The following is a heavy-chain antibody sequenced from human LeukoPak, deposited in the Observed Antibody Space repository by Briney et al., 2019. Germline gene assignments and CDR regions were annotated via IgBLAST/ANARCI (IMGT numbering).Heavy chain of an antibody. D-gene: IGHD6-19*01. CDR2: ISGSDGST. CDR3: AKVIAVAGIAFDY. V-gene: IGHV3-23*01. Sequence: PGGSLRLSCAASGFTLRTYAMSWVRQAPGKGLEWVSAISGSDGSTYYADSVKGRFTISRDNSKNTLYLQMNSLRAEDTAVYYCAKVIAVAGIAFDYWGQGTLVTVSS. J-gene: IGHJ4*02. CDR1: GFTLRTYA.